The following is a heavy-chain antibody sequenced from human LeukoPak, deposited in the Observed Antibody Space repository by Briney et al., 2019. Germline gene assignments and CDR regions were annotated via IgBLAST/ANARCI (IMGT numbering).Heavy chain of an antibody. J-gene: IGHJ4*02. CDR3: AKSLYGGCDY. V-gene: IGHV3-23*01. CDR1: GFTFSTYA. D-gene: IGHD3-16*02. Sequence: GGSLRLSCAASGFTFSTYAMSWVRQAPGKGLEWVSGVNGNGGSTSYADSVKGRFTISRDNSKNTVYLQMNSLRVEDTAVYYCAKSLYGGCDYWGQGTVVTASS. CDR2: VNGNGGST.